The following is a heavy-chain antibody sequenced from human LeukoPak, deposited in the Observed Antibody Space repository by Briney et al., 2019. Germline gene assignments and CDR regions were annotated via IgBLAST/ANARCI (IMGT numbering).Heavy chain of an antibody. D-gene: IGHD3-16*01. Sequence: PSETLSLTCAVYGGSFSGYYWGWIRQPPGKGLEWIGEINHSGSTNYNPSLKSRVTISVDTSKNQFSLKLSSVTAADTAVYYCARPRPLWGVVLIPSMGIDYWGQGTLVTVSS. CDR3: ARPRPLWGVVLIPSMGIDY. CDR1: GGSFSGYY. V-gene: IGHV4-34*01. J-gene: IGHJ4*02. CDR2: INHSGST.